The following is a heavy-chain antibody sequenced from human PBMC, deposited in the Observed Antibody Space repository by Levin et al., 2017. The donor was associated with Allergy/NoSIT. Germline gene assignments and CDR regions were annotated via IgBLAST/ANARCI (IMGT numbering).Heavy chain of an antibody. CDR2: IYYSGST. D-gene: IGHD6-13*01. V-gene: IGHV4-59*08. CDR3: ARHAAYSSYGMDV. J-gene: IGHJ6*02. CDR1: GGSISSYY. Sequence: SETLSLTCTVSGGSISSYYWSWIRQPPGKGLEWIGYIYYSGSTNYNPSLKSRVTISVDTSKNQFSLKLSSVTAADTAVYYCARHAAYSSYGMDVWGQGTTVTVSS.